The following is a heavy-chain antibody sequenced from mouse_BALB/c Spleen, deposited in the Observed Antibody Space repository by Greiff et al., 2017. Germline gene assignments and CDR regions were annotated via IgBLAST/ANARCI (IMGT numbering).Heavy chain of an antibody. CDR1: GFNIKDTY. V-gene: IGHV14-3*02. CDR3: ARGSPDY. Sequence: EVHLVESGAELVKPGASVKLSCTASGFNIKDTYMHWVKQRPEQGLEWIGRIDPANGNTKYDLKFQGKATITADTSSNTAYLQLSSLTSEDTAVYYCARGSPDYWGQGTTLTVSS. J-gene: IGHJ2*01. CDR2: IDPANGNT.